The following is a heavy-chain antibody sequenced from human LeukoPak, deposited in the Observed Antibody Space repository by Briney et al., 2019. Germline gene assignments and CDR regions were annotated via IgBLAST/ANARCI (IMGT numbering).Heavy chain of an antibody. CDR3: ARGLYSSGWYGVAPDAFDI. D-gene: IGHD6-19*01. J-gene: IGHJ3*02. Sequence: SETLSLTCTVSGGAIGNYYWSWIRQPAGKGLEWIGRIYASGSTNYNPSLKSRVTMSVDTSKNQFSLKLSSVTAADTAVYYCARGLYSSGWYGVAPDAFDIWGQGTMVTVSS. V-gene: IGHV4-4*07. CDR2: IYASGST. CDR1: GGAIGNYY.